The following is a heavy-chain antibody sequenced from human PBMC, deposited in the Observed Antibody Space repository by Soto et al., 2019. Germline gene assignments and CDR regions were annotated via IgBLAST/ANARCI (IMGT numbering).Heavy chain of an antibody. CDR2: IIPIFGTA. CDR1: VGTFSSYA. J-gene: IGHJ4*02. D-gene: IGHD6-6*01. CDR3: ARGLEYSSSDDTYYFDY. V-gene: IGHV1-69*12. Sequence: QVQLVQSGAEVKKPGSSVKVSCKASVGTFSSYAISWVRQAPGQGLEWMGGIIPIFGTANYAQKFQGRVTITADESTSTAYMELSSLRSEDTAVYYCARGLEYSSSDDTYYFDYWGQGTLVTVSS.